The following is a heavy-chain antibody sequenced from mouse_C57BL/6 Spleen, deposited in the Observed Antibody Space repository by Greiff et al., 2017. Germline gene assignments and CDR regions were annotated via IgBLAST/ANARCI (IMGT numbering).Heavy chain of an antibody. J-gene: IGHJ2*01. V-gene: IGHV14-4*01. CDR1: GFNIKDDY. D-gene: IGHD1-1*01. Sequence: EVQLQQSGAELVRPGASVKLSCTASGFNIKDDYMHWVKQRPEQGLEWIGWIDPENGDTEYASKFQGKATITADTSSNTAYLQLSSLTSEDTAVYYCTTLYGQGYWGQGTTLTVSS. CDR2: IDPENGDT. CDR3: TTLYGQGY.